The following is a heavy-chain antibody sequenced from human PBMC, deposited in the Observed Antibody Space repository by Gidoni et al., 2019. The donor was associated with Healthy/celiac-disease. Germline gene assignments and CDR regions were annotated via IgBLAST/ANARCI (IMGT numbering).Heavy chain of an antibody. CDR1: GFTFSDYY. J-gene: IGHJ4*02. D-gene: IGHD2-8*01. Sequence: QVQLVESGGGLVKPGGSLRLSCAASGFTFSDYYMSGIGQAPGKGLEGGSYISSRGSTRYYADSGKGRFTIARDNAKNSMYLQMNSLRAEDTAVYYCARGMVYVGYWGQGTLVTVSS. CDR2: ISSRGSTR. V-gene: IGHV3-11*01. CDR3: ARGMVYVGY.